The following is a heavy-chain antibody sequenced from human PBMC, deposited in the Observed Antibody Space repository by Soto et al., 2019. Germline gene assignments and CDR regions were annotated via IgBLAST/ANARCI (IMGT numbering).Heavy chain of an antibody. Sequence: HPQLLESGPGLVKPSETLSLTCSVSGGSINSTSYFWGWIRQPPGMGLEWLGSIFYSGLTYHNPSLKSRVSISLDTSKNHFSLKLTSVTAADTAVYYCARHVGLTSVTTFNWFDPWGQGTLVSVSS. D-gene: IGHD4-17*01. CDR2: IFYSGLT. CDR3: ARHVGLTSVTTFNWFDP. V-gene: IGHV4-39*01. J-gene: IGHJ5*02. CDR1: GGSINSTSYF.